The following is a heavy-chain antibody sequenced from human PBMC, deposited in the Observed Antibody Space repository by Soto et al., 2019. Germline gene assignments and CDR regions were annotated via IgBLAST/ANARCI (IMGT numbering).Heavy chain of an antibody. V-gene: IGHV3-11*01. D-gene: IGHD5-18*01. Sequence: PGGSLRLSCAASGFTFSDYYMSWIRQAPGKGLEWVSYISSSGSTIYYADSVKGRFTISRDNAKNSLYLQMNSLRAEDTAVYYCARRRGYSYAHDAFDIWGQGTMVTVSS. J-gene: IGHJ3*02. CDR3: ARRRGYSYAHDAFDI. CDR2: ISSSGSTI. CDR1: GFTFSDYY.